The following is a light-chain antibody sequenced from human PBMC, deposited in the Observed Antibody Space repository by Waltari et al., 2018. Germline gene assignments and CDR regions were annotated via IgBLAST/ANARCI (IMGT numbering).Light chain of an antibody. Sequence: DIVMTQSPDSLAVSLGERATINCKSSQSVLYSTNNKNYLAWYQQKPGQSPKLLIYWASTRESGVPDGFSGSGSGTDFTLTISSLQAEDVAVYYCQQYYSTPQTFGKGTKVEIK. V-gene: IGKV4-1*01. CDR1: QSVLYSTNNKNY. J-gene: IGKJ1*01. CDR2: WAS. CDR3: QQYYSTPQT.